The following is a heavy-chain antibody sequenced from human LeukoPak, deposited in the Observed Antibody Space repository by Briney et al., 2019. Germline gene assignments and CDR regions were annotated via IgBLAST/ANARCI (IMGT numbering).Heavy chain of an antibody. D-gene: IGHD6-13*01. CDR2: MNPNSGNT. CDR1: GYTFTSYD. CDR3: ARGRWSSSYEYYYCMDV. V-gene: IGHV1-8*03. J-gene: IGHJ6*03. Sequence: ASVKVSCKASGYTFTSYDINWVRQATGQGLEWMGWMNPNSGNTGYAQKFQGRVTITRNTSISTAYMELSSLRSEDTAVYYCARGRWSSSYEYYYCMDVWGKGTTVTVSS.